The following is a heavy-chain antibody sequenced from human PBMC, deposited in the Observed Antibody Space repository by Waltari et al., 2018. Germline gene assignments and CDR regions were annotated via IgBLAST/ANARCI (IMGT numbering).Heavy chain of an antibody. J-gene: IGHJ3*01. CDR2: VDTEDGET. Sequence: EVQLLQSGTELKKPGSPVKISCQVSGYRFTDYYIHWVQQAPGKGPQWMGLVDTEDGETIYAERFQGRVTITADTSTETAFMELSSLTSDDTAVYYCVTALGDRSSASRPFDVWGLGTLITVSS. CDR1: GYRFTDYY. V-gene: IGHV1-69-2*01. CDR3: VTALGDRSSASRPFDV. D-gene: IGHD3-10*01.